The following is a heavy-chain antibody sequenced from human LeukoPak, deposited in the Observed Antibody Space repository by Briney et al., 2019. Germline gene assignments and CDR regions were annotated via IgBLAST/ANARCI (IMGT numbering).Heavy chain of an antibody. CDR1: GYSFTSYW. CDR3: ARRIMGATTGFDY. D-gene: IGHD1-26*01. CDR2: IYPGDSDT. Sequence: GESLKISCKGSGYSFTSYWIGWVRPMPGKGLEWMGIIYPGDSDTRYSPSFQGRVTISADKSISTAYLQWSSLKASDTAMYYCARRIMGATTGFDYWGQGTLVTVSS. V-gene: IGHV5-51*01. J-gene: IGHJ4*02.